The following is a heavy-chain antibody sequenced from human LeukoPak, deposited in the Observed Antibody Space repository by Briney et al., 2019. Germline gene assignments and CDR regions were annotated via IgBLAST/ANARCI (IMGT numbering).Heavy chain of an antibody. CDR3: AREKDYYGMDV. Sequence: GGSLRLSCAASGFTFSSYSMNWVRQAPGKGLEWVSSISSRSSYIYYADSVKGRFTISRDNAKNSLYLQMNSLRAEDTAVYYCAREKDYYGMDVWGQGTTVTVSS. V-gene: IGHV3-21*01. CDR1: GFTFSSYS. CDR2: ISSRSSYI. J-gene: IGHJ6*02.